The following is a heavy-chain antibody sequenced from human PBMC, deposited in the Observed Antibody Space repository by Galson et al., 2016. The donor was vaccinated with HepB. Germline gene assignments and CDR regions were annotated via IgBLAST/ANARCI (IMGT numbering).Heavy chain of an antibody. CDR2: TFTDGRGT. Sequence: SPRLSRAASGFTFSAFPMHWVRQAPGKGLEWKSRTFTDGRGTLYADSVKGRFTISRDNAKNTLFLQINSLRADDTAVYYCGRGSKYGFDMWGQGTMVTVSS. V-gene: IGHV3-74*01. CDR3: GRGSKYGFDM. J-gene: IGHJ3*02. CDR1: GFTFSAFP.